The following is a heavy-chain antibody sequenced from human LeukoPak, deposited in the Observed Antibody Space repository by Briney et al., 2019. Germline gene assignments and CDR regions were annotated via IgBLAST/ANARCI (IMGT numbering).Heavy chain of an antibody. D-gene: IGHD4-17*01. V-gene: IGHV5-51*01. CDR1: GYSFTTYW. Sequence: MSGESLKISCKGSGYSFTTYWIAWVRQMPGKGLEWMGIFYPGDSDTRYSPSFQGQVTISADKSISTAYLQWTSLKASDTAMYYCARDARTTVTTYFGYWGQGTLVTVSS. J-gene: IGHJ4*02. CDR2: FYPGDSDT. CDR3: ARDARTTVTTYFGY.